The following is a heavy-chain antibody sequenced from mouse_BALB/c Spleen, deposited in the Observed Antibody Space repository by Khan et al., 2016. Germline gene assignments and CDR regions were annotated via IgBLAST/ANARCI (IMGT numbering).Heavy chain of an antibody. CDR2: ISNLAYSI. J-gene: IGHJ4*01. V-gene: IGHV5-15*02. Sequence: EVELVESGGGLVQPGGSRKLSCAASGFTFSDYGMAWVRQAPGKGPEWVAFISNLAYSIYYADTVTGRFTISRENAKNTLYLEMSSLRSEDTAMYYCAREGIRYAMDYWGQGTSVTVSS. CDR1: GFTFSDYG. CDR3: AREGIRYAMDY.